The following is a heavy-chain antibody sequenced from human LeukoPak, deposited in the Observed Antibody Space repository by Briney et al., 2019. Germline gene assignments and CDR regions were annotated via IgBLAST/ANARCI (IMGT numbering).Heavy chain of an antibody. V-gene: IGHV1-2*02. CDR3: ARGARLRFLEWLPKSDYFDY. CDR2: INPNSGGT. Sequence: ASVKVSCKASGYTFTGYYMHWVRQAPGQGLEWMGWINPNSGGTNYAQKFQGRVTITRDTSASTAYMELSSLRSEDMAVYYCARGARLRFLEWLPKSDYFDYWGQGTLVTVSS. D-gene: IGHD3-3*01. CDR1: GYTFTGYY. J-gene: IGHJ4*02.